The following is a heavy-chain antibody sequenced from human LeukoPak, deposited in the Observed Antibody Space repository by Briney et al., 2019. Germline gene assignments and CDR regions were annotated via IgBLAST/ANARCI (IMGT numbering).Heavy chain of an antibody. J-gene: IGHJ5*02. V-gene: IGHV4-34*01. CDR3: ARQVGHYDYVWGSYRYGLDP. Sequence: PSETLSLTCAVYGGSFSGYYWSWIRQPPGKGLEWIGEINHSGSTNYNPSLKSRVTISVDTSKNQFSLKPSSVTAADTAVYYCARQVGHYDYVWGSYRYGLDPWGQGTLVTVSS. CDR1: GGSFSGYY. CDR2: INHSGST. D-gene: IGHD3-16*02.